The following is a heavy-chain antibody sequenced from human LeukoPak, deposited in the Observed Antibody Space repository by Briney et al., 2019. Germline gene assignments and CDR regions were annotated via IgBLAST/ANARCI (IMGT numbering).Heavy chain of an antibody. V-gene: IGHV3-53*01. D-gene: IGHD1-26*01. CDR1: GFNVSTNY. CDR3: AKAPPFDTRFDY. CDR2: IYSGGNT. Sequence: GGSLRLSCAASGFNVSTNYMSWVRQVPGKGLEWVSVIYSGGNTYYADSVKGRFTISRDNSKNTLYLQMNSLRAEDTAVYYCAKAPPFDTRFDYWGQGTLVTVSS. J-gene: IGHJ4*02.